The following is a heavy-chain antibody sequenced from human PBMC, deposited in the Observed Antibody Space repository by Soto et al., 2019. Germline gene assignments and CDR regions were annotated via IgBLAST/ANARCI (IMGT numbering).Heavy chain of an antibody. J-gene: IGHJ4*02. CDR3: ARIGNFYGSGSYYDTPFDS. D-gene: IGHD3-10*01. Sequence: QLQLQESGPGLVEPSETLSLTCTVSGASINTGRYYWAWIRQPPGRGLEWVASVYHSGSTYYNPSPKSPVTISIDTSRNQFFLKLNSVTPADTAIFYCARIGNFYGSGSYYDTPFDSWRQGTLVTVSS. V-gene: IGHV4-39*01. CDR2: VYHSGST. CDR1: GASINTGRYY.